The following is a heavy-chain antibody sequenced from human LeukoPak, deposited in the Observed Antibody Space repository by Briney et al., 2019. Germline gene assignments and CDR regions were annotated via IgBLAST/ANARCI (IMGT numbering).Heavy chain of an antibody. Sequence: GRSLRLSCAASGFTFSSYAMHWVRQAPGKGLEWVAVISYDGSNKYYADSVKGRFTISRDNSKNTLYLQMNSLRAEDTAIYYCAKDLWWFGEFPNAFENWGQGTMVTGSS. D-gene: IGHD3-10*01. V-gene: IGHV3-30*04. CDR2: ISYDGSNK. CDR3: AKDLWWFGEFPNAFEN. J-gene: IGHJ3*02. CDR1: GFTFSSYA.